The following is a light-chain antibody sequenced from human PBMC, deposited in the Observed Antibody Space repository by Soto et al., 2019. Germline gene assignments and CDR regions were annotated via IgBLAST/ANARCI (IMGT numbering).Light chain of an antibody. CDR1: SSDVGGYKY. V-gene: IGLV2-14*01. Sequence: QSALTQPASVSGSPGQSITISCTGTSSDVGGYKYVSWFQQHPGKAPKLIIFEVSNRPSGVSDRFSGFKSGNTAYLTISGLQAEDEADYHCSSYTTINTGVFGGGTKLTVL. CDR3: SSYTTINTGV. J-gene: IGLJ2*01. CDR2: EVS.